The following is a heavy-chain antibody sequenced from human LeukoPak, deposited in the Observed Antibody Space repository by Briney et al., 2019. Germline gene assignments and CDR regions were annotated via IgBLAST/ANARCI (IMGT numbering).Heavy chain of an antibody. J-gene: IGHJ3*02. CDR2: IYSGGST. D-gene: IGHD6-13*01. V-gene: IGHV3-53*01. CDR3: ARDLSSSWSPAAFDI. CDR1: GFTFSSYS. Sequence: PGGSLRLSCAASGFTFSSYSMNWVRQAPGKGLEWVSVIYSGGSTYYADSVKGRFTISRDNSKNTLYLQMNSLRAEDTAVYYCARDLSSSWSPAAFDIWGQGTMVTVSS.